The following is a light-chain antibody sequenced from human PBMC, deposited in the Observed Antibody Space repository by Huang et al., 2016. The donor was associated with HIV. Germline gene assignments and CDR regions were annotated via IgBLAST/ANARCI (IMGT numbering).Light chain of an antibody. CDR3: QQSYRLPRT. CDR1: QSISKY. Sequence: DIQKTQSPSSLSASVGDRVIITCRASQSISKYVKWYQQMPGKAPKLLIYGASSLKSGVSSRFSGSGSWTEFTLTIRSLPPEDASTYYCQQSYRLPRTFGQGTLLEI. J-gene: IGKJ2*01. V-gene: IGKV1-39*01. CDR2: GAS.